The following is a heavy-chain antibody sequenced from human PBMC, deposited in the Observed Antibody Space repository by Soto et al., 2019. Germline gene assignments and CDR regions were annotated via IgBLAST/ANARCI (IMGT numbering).Heavy chain of an antibody. D-gene: IGHD5-18*01. Sequence: ASVKVSCKASGYTFTSYAMHWVRQAPGQRLEWMGWINAGNGNTKYSQKFQGRVTITRDTSASTAYMELSSLRSEDAAVYYCARGRWIQPKGWFDPWGQGTLVTVSS. CDR1: GYTFTSYA. V-gene: IGHV1-3*01. J-gene: IGHJ5*02. CDR3: ARGRWIQPKGWFDP. CDR2: INAGNGNT.